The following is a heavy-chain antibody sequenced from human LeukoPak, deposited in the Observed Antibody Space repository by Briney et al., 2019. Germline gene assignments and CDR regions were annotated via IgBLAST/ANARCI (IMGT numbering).Heavy chain of an antibody. CDR1: GFTFSSYA. D-gene: IGHD3-3*01. CDR2: ISGSGGST. J-gene: IGHJ3*02. V-gene: IGHV3-23*01. CDR3: HRGITIFGVVLEGFDAFDI. Sequence: PGGSLRLSCAASGFTFSSYAMSWVRQAPGKGLEWVSAISGSGGSTYYADSVKGRFTISRDNSKNTLYLQMNSLRAEDTAVYYCHRGITIFGVVLEGFDAFDIWGQGTMVTVSS.